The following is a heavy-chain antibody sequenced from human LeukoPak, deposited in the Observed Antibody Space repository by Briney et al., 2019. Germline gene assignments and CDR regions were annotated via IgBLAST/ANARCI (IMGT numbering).Heavy chain of an antibody. Sequence: GASVKVSCKPSGYTFTIYGISWVRQAPGQGLEWMGWSSAYNGNTNYAQKLQGRVTMTTDTSTSTAYMELRSLRSEDTAVYYCSRAIVGAENWFDPWGQGTLVTVSS. CDR3: SRAIVGAENWFDP. V-gene: IGHV1-18*01. D-gene: IGHD1-26*01. CDR2: SSAYNGNT. J-gene: IGHJ5*02. CDR1: GYTFTIYG.